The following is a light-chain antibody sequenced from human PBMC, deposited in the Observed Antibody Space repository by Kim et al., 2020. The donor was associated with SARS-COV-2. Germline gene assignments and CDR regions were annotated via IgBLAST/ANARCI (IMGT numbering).Light chain of an antibody. CDR2: RVS. CDR3: MQGSHWPRT. J-gene: IGKJ4*01. Sequence: PDPIPCRSSQSRGYRDGNTYLTWFLRRPGQSQRRLIYRVSNRDSGVPDRVSGSGSGTDFKLKISRVEAEDVGVYYCMQGSHWPRTFGGGTKVDIK. CDR1: QSRGYRDGNTY. V-gene: IGKV2-30*01.